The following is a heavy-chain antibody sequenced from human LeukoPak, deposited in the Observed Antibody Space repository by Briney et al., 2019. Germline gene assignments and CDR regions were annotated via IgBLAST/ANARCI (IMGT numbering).Heavy chain of an antibody. CDR2: IYYSGST. Sequence: SETLSLTCTVSGGSISSGGYYWSWIRQHPGKGLEWIGYIYYSGSTYYNPSLKSRVTISVDTSKNQFSLKLSPVTAADTAVYCCARASMVRGLYFDYWGQGTLVTVSS. CDR3: ARASMVRGLYFDY. CDR1: GGSISSGGYY. J-gene: IGHJ4*02. D-gene: IGHD3-10*01. V-gene: IGHV4-31*03.